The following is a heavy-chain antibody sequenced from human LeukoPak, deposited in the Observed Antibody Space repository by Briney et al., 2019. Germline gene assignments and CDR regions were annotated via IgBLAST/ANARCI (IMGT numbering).Heavy chain of an antibody. V-gene: IGHV3-30*04. CDR3: ARDYEDIVATIRVGGNWVLDV. CDR2: ISFDGSNK. D-gene: IGHD5-12*01. Sequence: GGSLRLSCAGSGFTFNNYAMHWVRQAPGKGLEGVAVISFDGSNKYYADSVRGRFTISRDNSKNTLYLQMNSLRAEDTAVYYCARDYEDIVATIRVGGNWVLDVWGKGTTVTVSS. CDR1: GFTFNNYA. J-gene: IGHJ6*03.